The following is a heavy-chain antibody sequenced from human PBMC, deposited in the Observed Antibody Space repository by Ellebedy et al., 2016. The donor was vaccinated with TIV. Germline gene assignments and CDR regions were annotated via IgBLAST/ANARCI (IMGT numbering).Heavy chain of an antibody. CDR3: ARGESPWGREHQLVQKYYYMDV. J-gene: IGHJ6*03. D-gene: IGHD6-13*01. CDR2: INHSGGT. Sequence: GSLRLSCTVSGGSVSGYYWNWIRQPPGKGLEWIGEINHSGGTNYNPSLKSRVTISIDTSKNQFSLKLSFVTAADTAVYYCARGESPWGREHQLVQKYYYMDVWGKGTTVTVSS. CDR1: GGSVSGYY. V-gene: IGHV4-34*01.